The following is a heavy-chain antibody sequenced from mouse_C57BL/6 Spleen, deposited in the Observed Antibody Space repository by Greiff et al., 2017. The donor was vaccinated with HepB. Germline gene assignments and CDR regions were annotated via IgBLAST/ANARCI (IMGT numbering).Heavy chain of an antibody. J-gene: IGHJ2*01. CDR3: AREAQAPDY. CDR2: IYPGSGNT. D-gene: IGHD3-2*02. V-gene: IGHV1-66*01. CDR1: GYSFTSYY. Sequence: VKLVESGPELVKPGASVKISCKASGYSFTSYYIHWVKQRPGQGLEWIGWIYPGSGNTKYNEKFKGKATLTADTSSSTAYMQLSSLTSEDSAVYYCAREAQAPDYWGQGTTLTVSS.